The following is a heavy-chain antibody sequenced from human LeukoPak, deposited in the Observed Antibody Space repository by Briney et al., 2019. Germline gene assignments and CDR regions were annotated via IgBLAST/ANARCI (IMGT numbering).Heavy chain of an antibody. Sequence: SQTLSLTCTVSGGSISSGDYYWSWIRQPPGKGLEWIGYIYYSGSTYYNPSLKSRVTISVDTSKNQFSLKLSSVTAADTAVYYCARDVNYCSSTSCSLGMDVWGQGTTATVSS. V-gene: IGHV4-30-4*01. D-gene: IGHD2-2*01. CDR1: GGSISSGDYY. CDR2: IYYSGST. CDR3: ARDVNYCSSTSCSLGMDV. J-gene: IGHJ6*02.